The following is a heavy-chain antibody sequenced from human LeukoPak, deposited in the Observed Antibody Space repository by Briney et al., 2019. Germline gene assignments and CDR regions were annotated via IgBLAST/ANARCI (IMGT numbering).Heavy chain of an antibody. CDR1: GGSISSSSYY. Sequence: SETLSLTCTVSGGSISSSSYYWGWIRQPPGKGLEWIGSIYYSGSTYYNPSLKSRVTISVDTSKNQFSLKLSSVTAADTAVYYCARHHYYYMDVWGKGTTVTVSS. V-gene: IGHV4-39*01. CDR3: ARHHYYYMDV. CDR2: IYYSGST. J-gene: IGHJ6*03.